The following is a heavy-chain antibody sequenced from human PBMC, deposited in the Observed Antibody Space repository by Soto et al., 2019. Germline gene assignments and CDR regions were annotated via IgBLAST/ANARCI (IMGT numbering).Heavy chain of an antibody. CDR1: GGSSNNNA. CDR3: ATLQGSGTYYDDDY. Sequence: QVQLVQSGAEVRMPGSSVKVSCRASGGSSNNNANSWVRQAPGQGLEWMGGILPKFGTANYAQKFRGRLTITADESTRPIYMELRSLRSEDTALYYCATLQGSGTYYDDDYWGLGTQVTVSS. J-gene: IGHJ4*02. D-gene: IGHD3-10*01. CDR2: ILPKFGTA. V-gene: IGHV1-69*01.